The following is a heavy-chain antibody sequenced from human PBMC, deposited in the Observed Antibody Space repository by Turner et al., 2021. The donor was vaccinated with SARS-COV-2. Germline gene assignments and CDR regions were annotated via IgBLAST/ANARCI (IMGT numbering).Heavy chain of an antibody. D-gene: IGHD1-26*01. J-gene: IGHJ5*02. Sequence: EVQLVESGGGLIQPGGSLSLSCAASGFTVNSNYMNWVRQAQGKGLEWVSNINSGGSTYYADSVKGRLTISRDNSKNTLLLQMNSLRAEDTAVYYCAGETREARFDPWGQGTLVTVSS. V-gene: IGHV3-53*01. CDR2: INSGGST. CDR1: GFTVNSNY. CDR3: AGETREARFDP.